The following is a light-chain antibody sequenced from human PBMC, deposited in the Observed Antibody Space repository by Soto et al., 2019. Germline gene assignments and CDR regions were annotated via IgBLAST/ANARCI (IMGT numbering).Light chain of an antibody. J-gene: IGLJ3*02. CDR2: HVT. V-gene: IGLV2-11*01. Sequence: QSVLTQPRSVSGSPRQSVTISCTGTNSDVGGYNSVSWYQQYPGKAPQLLIYHVTKRPSGVPDRFSGSKSGNTASLTISGLQAEDEADYYCSSYAGGLTMVFGGGTKLTVL. CDR3: SSYAGGLTMV. CDR1: NSDVGGYNS.